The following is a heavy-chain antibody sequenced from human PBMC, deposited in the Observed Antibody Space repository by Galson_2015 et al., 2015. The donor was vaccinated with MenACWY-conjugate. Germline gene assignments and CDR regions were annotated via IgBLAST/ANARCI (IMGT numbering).Heavy chain of an antibody. CDR1: GFTVSSNY. Sequence: SLRLSCAASGFTVSSNYMSWVRQAPGKGLEWVSVIYSGGSTYYADSVKGRFTISRHNSKNTLYLQMNSLRAEDTAVYYCARLGIAAAGTPFDYWGQGTLVTVSS. J-gene: IGHJ4*02. D-gene: IGHD6-13*01. V-gene: IGHV3-53*04. CDR3: ARLGIAAAGTPFDY. CDR2: IYSGGST.